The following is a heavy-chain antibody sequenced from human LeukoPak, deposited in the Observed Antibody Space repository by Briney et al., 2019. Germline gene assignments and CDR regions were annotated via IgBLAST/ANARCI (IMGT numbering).Heavy chain of an antibody. CDR1: GYTFTSYD. Sequence: GASVKVSCKASGYTFTSYDINWVRQATGQGLEWMGWMNPNSGNTGYAQKFQGRVTMTRNTSISTAYMELSSLRSNDTAVYYCARDFTGYCSGGSCENWFDPWGQGTLVTVSS. V-gene: IGHV1-8*01. D-gene: IGHD2-15*01. CDR2: MNPNSGNT. CDR3: ARDFTGYCSGGSCENWFDP. J-gene: IGHJ5*02.